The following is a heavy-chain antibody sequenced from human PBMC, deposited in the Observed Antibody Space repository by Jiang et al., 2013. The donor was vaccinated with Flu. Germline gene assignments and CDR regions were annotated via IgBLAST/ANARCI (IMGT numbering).Heavy chain of an antibody. CDR3: AREESIMITFGGVIVIGDPYFDY. J-gene: IGHJ4*02. CDR1: SNSAA. V-gene: IGHV6-1*01. CDR2: TYYRSKWYN. D-gene: IGHD3-16*02. Sequence: SNSAAWNWIRQSPSRGLEWLGRTYYRSKWYNDYAVSVKSRITINPDTSKNQFSLQLNSVTPEDTAVYYCAREESIMITFGGVIVIGDPYFDYWGQGTLVTVSS.